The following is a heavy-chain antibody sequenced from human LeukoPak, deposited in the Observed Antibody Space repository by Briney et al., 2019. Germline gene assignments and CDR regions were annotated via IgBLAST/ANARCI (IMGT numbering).Heavy chain of an antibody. D-gene: IGHD6-13*01. Sequence: SETLSLTCTVSGGSISSYYWSWIRQHPGKGLEWIGYIYYSGSTYYNPSLKSRVTISVDTSKNQFSLKLSSVTAADTAVYYCARQPKPYSSSWYGGNFDYWGQGTLVTVSS. CDR3: ARQPKPYSSSWYGGNFDY. CDR1: GGSISSYY. CDR2: IYYSGST. V-gene: IGHV4-59*06. J-gene: IGHJ4*02.